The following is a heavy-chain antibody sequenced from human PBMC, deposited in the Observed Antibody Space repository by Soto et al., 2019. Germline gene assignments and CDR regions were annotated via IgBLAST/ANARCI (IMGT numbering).Heavy chain of an antibody. CDR3: ARDWVYDQDPTYYYGMDV. J-gene: IGHJ6*02. D-gene: IGHD6-13*01. CDR1: VDTVSTNTAA. V-gene: IGHV6-1*01. Sequence: SQTLSPTCAISVDTVSTNTAAWNWIRQSPSRGLEWLGRIYYKSRWYNDYSESLKSRIAIIPDTSRNQFSLQLNSVIPEDKAVYYCARDWVYDQDPTYYYGMDVWGQGTTVTVSS. CDR2: IYYKSRWYN.